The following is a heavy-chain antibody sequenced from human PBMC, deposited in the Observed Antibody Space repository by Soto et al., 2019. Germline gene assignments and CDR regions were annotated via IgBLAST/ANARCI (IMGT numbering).Heavy chain of an antibody. J-gene: IGHJ4*02. Sequence: GGSLRLSCAASGFTFSSYGMHWVRQAPGKGLEWVAVISYDGSNKYYADSVKGRFTISRDNSKNTLYLQMNSLRAEDTAVYYCALGYSYGKKRPQFDYWGQGTLVTVSS. CDR2: ISYDGSNK. V-gene: IGHV3-30*03. D-gene: IGHD5-18*01. CDR3: ALGYSYGKKRPQFDY. CDR1: GFTFSSYG.